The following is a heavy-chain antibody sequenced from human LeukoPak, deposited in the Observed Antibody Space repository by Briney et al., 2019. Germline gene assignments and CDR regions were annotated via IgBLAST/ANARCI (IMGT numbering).Heavy chain of an antibody. CDR2: ISYDGSNK. CDR1: GFTFSSYA. V-gene: IGHV3-30-3*01. Sequence: GGSLRLSCAASGFTFSSYAMHWVRQAPGKGLEWVAVISYDGSNKYYADSVKGRFTISRDNSKNTLYLQMNSLRAEDTAVYYCARDLTGISYWGQGTLVTVSS. D-gene: IGHD7-27*01. CDR3: ARDLTGISY. J-gene: IGHJ4*02.